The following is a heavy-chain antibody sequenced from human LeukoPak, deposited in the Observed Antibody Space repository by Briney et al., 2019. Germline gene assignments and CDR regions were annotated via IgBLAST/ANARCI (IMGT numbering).Heavy chain of an antibody. CDR3: ARDRPTGGSYYLKFVFDY. CDR1: GFTFSSYG. Sequence: GRSLRLSCAASGFTFSSYGMHWVRQAPGKGLEWVAVIWYDGSNKYYADSVKGRFTISRDNSKNTLYLQMNSLRAGDTAAYYCARDRPTGGSYYLKFVFDYWGQGTLVTVSS. D-gene: IGHD1-26*01. V-gene: IGHV3-33*08. J-gene: IGHJ4*02. CDR2: IWYDGSNK.